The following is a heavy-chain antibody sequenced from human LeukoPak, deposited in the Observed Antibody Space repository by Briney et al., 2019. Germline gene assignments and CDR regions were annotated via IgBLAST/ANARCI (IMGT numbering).Heavy chain of an antibody. CDR3: ARGRGMVRGAYSL. V-gene: IGHV4-34*01. D-gene: IGHD3-10*01. CDR1: GGSFSGYY. Sequence: PSETLSLTCAVYGGSFSGYYWSWIRQPPGKGPEWIGEINHSGSTNYNPSLKSRVTISVDTSKNQFSLKLSSVTAADTAVYYCARGRGMVRGAYSLWGQGTLVTVSS. J-gene: IGHJ4*02. CDR2: INHSGST.